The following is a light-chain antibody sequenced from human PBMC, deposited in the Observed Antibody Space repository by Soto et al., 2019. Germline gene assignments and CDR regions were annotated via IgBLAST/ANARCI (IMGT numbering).Light chain of an antibody. CDR1: RTINTY. CDR2: GAS. Sequence: DVRMTQSPSSLSASVGDTITITCRASRTINTYLNWFQQKPGEPPRLLIYGASTLHDGVPSRFSGSGSGADFTLNISGLQPEDFASYHCQQIYSDISFGGGTKVDIX. V-gene: IGKV1-39*01. J-gene: IGKJ4*01. CDR3: QQIYSDIS.